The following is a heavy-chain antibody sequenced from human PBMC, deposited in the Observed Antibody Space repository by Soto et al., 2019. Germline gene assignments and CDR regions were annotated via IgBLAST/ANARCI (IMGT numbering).Heavy chain of an antibody. D-gene: IGHD2-8*01. J-gene: IGHJ5*02. Sequence: SETLSLTCTVSGGSISSYYWSWIRQPPGKGLEWIGYIYYSGSTNYNPSLKSRVTISVDTSKNQFSLKLSSVTAADTAVYYCARGYCTNGVCYSGGGWFDPWGQGTLVTVSS. CDR2: IYYSGST. CDR3: ARGYCTNGVCYSGGGWFDP. CDR1: GGSISSYY. V-gene: IGHV4-59*12.